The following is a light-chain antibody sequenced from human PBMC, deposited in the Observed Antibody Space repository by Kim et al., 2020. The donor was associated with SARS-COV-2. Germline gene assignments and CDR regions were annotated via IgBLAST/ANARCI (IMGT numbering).Light chain of an antibody. J-gene: IGLJ7*01. CDR1: NIGSKS. CDR3: QVWDSSSDHRV. CDR2: YDS. Sequence: APGKTARITCGGNNIGSKSVHWYQPEPGQAPVLVIYYDSDRPSGIPERFSGSNSGNTATLTISRVEAGDEADYYCQVWDSSSDHRVFGGGTQLTVL. V-gene: IGLV3-21*04.